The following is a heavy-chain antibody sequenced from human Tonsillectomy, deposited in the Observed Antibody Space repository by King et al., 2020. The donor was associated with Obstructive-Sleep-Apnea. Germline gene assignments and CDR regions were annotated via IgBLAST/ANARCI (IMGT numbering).Heavy chain of an antibody. CDR3: STEDD. CDR2: VKSKTNGGTT. Sequence: VQLVESGGGLVKPGGSLRLSCAASGFTFGNAWMTWVRQAPGKGLEWVGRVKSKTNGGTTDYAAPVKGRFTISRDDSKKTLYLQMNSLKIEDTAIYYCSTEDDWGQGALVTVSS. CDR1: GFTFGNAW. V-gene: IGHV3-15*01. J-gene: IGHJ4*02.